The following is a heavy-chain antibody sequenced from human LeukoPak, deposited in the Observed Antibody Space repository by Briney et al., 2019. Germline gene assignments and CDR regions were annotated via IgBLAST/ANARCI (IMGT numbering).Heavy chain of an antibody. CDR2: IHYSGST. Sequence: SETLSLTCTVSGGSISSYYWSWIRQPPGRGLEWIGCIHYSGSTNYNPSLKSRVTISVDTSKNQFSLKLSSVTAADTAVYYCARVRDRSSYFYDLDYWGQGTLVTVSS. CDR1: GGSISSYY. V-gene: IGHV4-59*01. J-gene: IGHJ4*02. CDR3: ARVRDRSSYFYDLDY. D-gene: IGHD3-22*01.